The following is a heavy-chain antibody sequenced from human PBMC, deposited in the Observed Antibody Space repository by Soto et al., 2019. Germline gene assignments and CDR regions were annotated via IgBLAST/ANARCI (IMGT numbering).Heavy chain of an antibody. V-gene: IGHV4-39*01. CDR2: IYYSGST. CDR1: GGSIISSSFY. J-gene: IGHJ5*02. D-gene: IGHD3-10*01. CDR3: ARQNMYGLGGGSVDP. Sequence: SETLSLTCTVSGGSIISSSFYWSWIRQPPGKGLEWIGSIYYSGSTYYNPSLKSRVTISVDTSKNQFSLKLSSVTAADTAVYYCARQNMYGLGGGSVDPWGKGTLVTVSS.